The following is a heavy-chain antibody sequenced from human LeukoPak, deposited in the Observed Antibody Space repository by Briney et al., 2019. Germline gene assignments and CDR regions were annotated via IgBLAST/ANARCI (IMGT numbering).Heavy chain of an antibody. Sequence: SETLSLTCTVSGGSISSSSYYWGWIRQPPGKGLEWIGSIYYSGSTYYNPSLKSRVAISVDISKNQSSLKLSSVTAADTAVYYCAGPSDSSRWFDPWGQGTLVTVSS. J-gene: IGHJ5*02. V-gene: IGHV4-39*01. CDR2: IYYSGST. CDR1: GGSISSSSYY. D-gene: IGHD3-22*01. CDR3: AGPSDSSRWFDP.